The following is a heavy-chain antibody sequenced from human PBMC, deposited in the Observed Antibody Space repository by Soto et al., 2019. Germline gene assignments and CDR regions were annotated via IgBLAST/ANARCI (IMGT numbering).Heavy chain of an antibody. CDR1: GGSISSGGYY. J-gene: IGHJ4*02. CDR2: IYYSGST. Sequence: QVQLQESGPGLVKPSQTLSLTCTVSGGSISSGGYYWSWIRQHPGKGLEWIGYIYYSGSTYYNPSLKSRVTISVDTSKNQFSLKLSSVTAADTAVYYCARGHCYGSGSYSDLGYWGQGTLVTVSS. CDR3: ARGHCYGSGSYSDLGY. D-gene: IGHD3-10*01. V-gene: IGHV4-31*03.